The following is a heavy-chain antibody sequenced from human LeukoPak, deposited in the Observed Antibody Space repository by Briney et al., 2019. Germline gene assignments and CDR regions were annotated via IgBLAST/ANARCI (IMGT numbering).Heavy chain of an antibody. D-gene: IGHD3-22*01. CDR1: GGSISSGGYY. CDR3: ARGEPPYDSSGYYPRAEYFQH. V-gene: IGHV4-31*03. Sequence: SETLSLTCTVSGGSISSGGYYWSWIRQHPGKGLEWIGYIYYSWSTYYNPSLKSRVTISVDTSKNQFSLKLSSVTAADTAVYYCARGEPPYDSSGYYPRAEYFQHWGQGTLVTVSS. CDR2: IYYSWST. J-gene: IGHJ1*01.